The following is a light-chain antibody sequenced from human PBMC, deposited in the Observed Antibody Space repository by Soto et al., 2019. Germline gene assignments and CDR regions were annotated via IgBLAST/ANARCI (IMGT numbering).Light chain of an antibody. CDR2: EVT. CDR3: SSYTGGNPSYV. CDR1: SSDVGVYDY. Sequence: QSALTQPPSASGSPGQSVTISCTGTSSDVGVYDYVSWYQQHPGKAPKLMIYEVTIRPSGVSDRFSGSKSGNTASLTVSGLQAEDEDDYYCSSYTGGNPSYVFGTGTKLTVL. J-gene: IGLJ1*01. V-gene: IGLV2-8*01.